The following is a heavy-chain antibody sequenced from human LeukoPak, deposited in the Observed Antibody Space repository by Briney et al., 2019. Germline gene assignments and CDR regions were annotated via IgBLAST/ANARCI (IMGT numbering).Heavy chain of an antibody. V-gene: IGHV4-31*03. CDR2: IYYSGST. CDR3: ARAHYDSSGYYFGLDY. J-gene: IGHJ4*02. Sequence: PSQTLSLTCTVSGGSISSGGYYWSWIRQHPGKGLVWIGYIYYSGSTYCNPSLKSRVTISVDTSKNQFSLKLSSVTAADTAVYYCARAHYDSSGYYFGLDYWGQGTLVTVSS. D-gene: IGHD3-22*01. CDR1: GGSISSGGYY.